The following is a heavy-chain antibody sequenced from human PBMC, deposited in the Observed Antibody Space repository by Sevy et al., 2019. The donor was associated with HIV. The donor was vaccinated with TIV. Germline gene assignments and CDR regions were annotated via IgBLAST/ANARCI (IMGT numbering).Heavy chain of an antibody. Sequence: SETLSLTCTVSGTSFSSDSWTWIRQSPGKGLEWIGEINHTGSTNYNPSLKSRVTLSVDTSKNKFSLKLTSVTAADTAIYYCARWRGTRVTMIVVVTTGYFDHWGQGTLVTVSS. V-gene: IGHV4-34*01. J-gene: IGHJ4*02. CDR2: INHTGST. CDR3: ARWRGTRVTMIVVVTTGYFDH. CDR1: GTSFSSDS. D-gene: IGHD3-22*01.